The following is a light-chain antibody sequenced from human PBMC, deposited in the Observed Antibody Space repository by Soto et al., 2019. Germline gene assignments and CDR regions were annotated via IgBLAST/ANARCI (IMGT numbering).Light chain of an antibody. J-gene: IGKJ1*01. CDR3: QQGYSTPWT. CDR1: QNINSY. V-gene: IGKV1-39*01. Sequence: DIQMTQSPASLSASVGDRVTITCRASQNINSYLHWYQQKPGKAPNLLIYAASTLQSGVPSGFSGSGSGTDFTLTLNSLQPEDFATYYCQQGYSTPWTFGQGTKVEIK. CDR2: AAS.